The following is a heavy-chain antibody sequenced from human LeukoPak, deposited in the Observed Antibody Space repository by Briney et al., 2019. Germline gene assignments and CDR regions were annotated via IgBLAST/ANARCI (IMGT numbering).Heavy chain of an antibody. V-gene: IGHV1-2*02. CDR2: INPNSGGT. CDR1: GYTFTGYY. CDR3: ARGRVAAGTRYFDY. J-gene: IGHJ4*02. D-gene: IGHD6-13*01. Sequence: ASVKVSCKASGYTFTGYYMHWVRQAPGQGLEWMGWINPNSGGTNYAQKLQGRVTMTTDTSTSTAYMELRSLRSDDTAMYYCARGRVAAGTRYFDYWGQGTLVTVSS.